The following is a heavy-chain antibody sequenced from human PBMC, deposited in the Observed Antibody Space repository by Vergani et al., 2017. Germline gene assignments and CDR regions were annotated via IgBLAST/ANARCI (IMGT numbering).Heavy chain of an antibody. CDR3: AREAALADKAMVNPFGY. J-gene: IGHJ4*02. V-gene: IGHV1-69*01. CDR1: GGTFSSYA. D-gene: IGHD5-18*01. CDR2: IIPIFGTA. Sequence: QVQLVQSGAEVKKPGSSVKVSCKASGGTFSSYAISWVRQAPGQGLEWMGGIIPIFGTANYAQKFQGRVTISADESTSTAYMELSSLRAEDTAVYYCAREAALADKAMVNPFGYWGQGTLVTVSS.